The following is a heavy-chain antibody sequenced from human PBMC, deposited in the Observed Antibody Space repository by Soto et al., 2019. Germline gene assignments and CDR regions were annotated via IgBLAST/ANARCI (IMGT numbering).Heavy chain of an antibody. CDR3: ARRYGSAFDI. V-gene: IGHV4-59*01. CDR1: GGSISSYY. Sequence: SETLSLTCTVSGGSISSYYWSWIRQPPGKGLEWIGYIYYSGSTNYNPSLKSRVTISVDTSKNQLSLKLSSVTAADTAVYYCARRYGSAFDIWGQGTMVTVSS. D-gene: IGHD3-10*01. J-gene: IGHJ3*02. CDR2: IYYSGST.